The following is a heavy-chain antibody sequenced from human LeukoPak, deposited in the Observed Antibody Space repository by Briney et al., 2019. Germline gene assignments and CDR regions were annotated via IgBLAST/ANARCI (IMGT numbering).Heavy chain of an antibody. D-gene: IGHD5-18*01. V-gene: IGHV3-30-3*01. CDR1: GFTFSSYA. Sequence: GGSLRLSCAASGFTFSSYAMHWVRQALGKGLEWVAVISYDGSNKYYADSVKGRFTISRDNSKNTLYLQMNSLRAEDTAVYYCARAPDTAMAYYYYGMDVWGQGTTVTVSS. J-gene: IGHJ6*02. CDR3: ARAPDTAMAYYYYGMDV. CDR2: ISYDGSNK.